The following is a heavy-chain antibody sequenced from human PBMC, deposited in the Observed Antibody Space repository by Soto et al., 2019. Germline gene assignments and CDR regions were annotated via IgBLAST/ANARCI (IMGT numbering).Heavy chain of an antibody. CDR2: ISGSGGST. D-gene: IGHD3-10*01. CDR1: RFTFSSYA. V-gene: IGHV3-23*01. Sequence: AVSLQPYSTASRFTFSSYAMRWDRTTPLTWLAWVSIISGSGGSTYYADSVKGRFTISRDNSKNTLYLQMNSLRAEDTAVYYCAKGLLIMVRNVIIPPQYSYGMDVWGQGTTVTVSS. J-gene: IGHJ6*02. CDR3: AKGLLIMVRNVIIPPQYSYGMDV.